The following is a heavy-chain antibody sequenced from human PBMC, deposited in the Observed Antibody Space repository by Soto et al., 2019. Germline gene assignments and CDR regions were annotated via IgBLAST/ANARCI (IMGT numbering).Heavy chain of an antibody. D-gene: IGHD2-2*01. CDR3: AKDGGYQLLRYYYYGMDV. J-gene: IGHJ6*02. CDR1: GFTFSSYG. V-gene: IGHV3-30*18. Sequence: GGSLRLSCAASGFTFSSYGMHWVRQAPGKGLEWVAVISYDGSNKYYADSVKGRFTISRDNSKNTLYLQMNSLRAEDTAVYYCAKDGGYQLLRYYYYGMDVWGQGTTVTVYS. CDR2: ISYDGSNK.